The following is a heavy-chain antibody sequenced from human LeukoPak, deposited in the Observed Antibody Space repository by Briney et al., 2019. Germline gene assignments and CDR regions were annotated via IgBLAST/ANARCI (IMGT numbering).Heavy chain of an antibody. CDR3: AREVGGGPSGQ. J-gene: IGHJ4*02. CDR1: GFTVSSNY. Sequence: PGESLRLSCAASGFTVSSNYMSWVRQVPGKGLEWVSVIYSDGTISYADSVKGRFTISRDNSEDTLYLQMNSLRVEDTAVYYCAREVGGGPSGQWGQGTLVTVSS. CDR2: IYSDGTI. D-gene: IGHD3-16*01. V-gene: IGHV3-66*01.